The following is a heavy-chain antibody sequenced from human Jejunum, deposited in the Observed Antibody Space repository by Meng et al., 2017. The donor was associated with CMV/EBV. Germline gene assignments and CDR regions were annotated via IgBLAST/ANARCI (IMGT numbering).Heavy chain of an antibody. CDR2: IYYSGST. V-gene: IGHV4-59*01. J-gene: IGHJ4*02. CDR1: GGPIGTYY. D-gene: IGHD1-7*01. Sequence: VSGGPIGTYYWSWIRQPPGKGLEVIGHIYYSGSTNFNPSLKSRVTISLDTSKKQFSLRLSSVTAEDTAVYYCARASPNWNYVIDYWGQGTRVTVSS. CDR3: ARASPNWNYVIDY.